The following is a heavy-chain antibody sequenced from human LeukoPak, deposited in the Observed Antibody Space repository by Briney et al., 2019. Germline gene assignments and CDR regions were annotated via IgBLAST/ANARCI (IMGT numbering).Heavy chain of an antibody. CDR3: AKGSDFWSGYYAVYFQH. J-gene: IGHJ1*01. Sequence: GGSLRLSCAASGFIFSSYGMHWVRQAPGKGLEWVAFIRYDGSNKYYADSVKGRFTISRDNSKNTLYLQMNSLRAEDTAVYYCAKGSDFWSGYYAVYFQHWGQGTLVTVSS. CDR1: GFIFSSYG. D-gene: IGHD3-3*01. CDR2: IRYDGSNK. V-gene: IGHV3-30*02.